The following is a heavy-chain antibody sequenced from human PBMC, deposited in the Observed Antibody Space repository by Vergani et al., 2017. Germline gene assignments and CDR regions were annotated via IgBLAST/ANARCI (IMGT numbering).Heavy chain of an antibody. J-gene: IGHJ4*02. Sequence: QVQLVETGGGVVQPGGSLRLYCATSGFSFNTSVAHWVRQAPGTGQGWGAFIGNDRRIKYNVNSVKGRFNIARDTSKKTLSLQMRSLRAADTAVYYCAKDGRENRGYGYFDYWGQGTVVTVSS. CDR2: IGNDRRIK. CDR1: GFSFNTSV. V-gene: IGHV3-30*02. D-gene: IGHD6-25*01. CDR3: AKDGRENRGYGYFDY.